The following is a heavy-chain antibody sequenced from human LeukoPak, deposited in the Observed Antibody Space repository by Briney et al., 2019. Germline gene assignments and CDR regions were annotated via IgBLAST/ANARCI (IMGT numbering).Heavy chain of an antibody. CDR2: IHSSGST. CDR3: ARIEGDNSLDY. Sequence: PSATLSLTCTVSGGSITDYYWTWIRQPPGKGLEWIAYIHSSGSTNYNPSLKSRVTISVDTSRSQLSLKLSSVTAADTAVYYCARIEGDNSLDYWGQGTLVTVPS. V-gene: IGHV4-59*01. J-gene: IGHJ4*02. CDR1: GGSITDYY. D-gene: IGHD3-16*01.